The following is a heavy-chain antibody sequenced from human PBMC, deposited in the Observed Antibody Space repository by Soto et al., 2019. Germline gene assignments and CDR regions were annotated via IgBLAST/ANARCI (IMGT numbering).Heavy chain of an antibody. CDR1: GFTFSSYA. D-gene: IGHD2-15*01. CDR2: ISGSGGST. J-gene: IGHJ6*02. Sequence: EVQLLESGGGLVQPGGSLRLSCAASGFTFSSYAMSWVRQAPGQGLEWVSAISGSGGSTYYADSVKGRFTISSDNSKNTLYLPMNSRRAEDTAVYYCAKTNNGGYYYYGTDVWGQGTTVTVS. CDR3: AKTNNGGYYYYGTDV. V-gene: IGHV3-23*01.